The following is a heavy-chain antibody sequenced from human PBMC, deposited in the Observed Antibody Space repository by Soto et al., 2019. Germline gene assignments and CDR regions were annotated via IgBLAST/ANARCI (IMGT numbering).Heavy chain of an antibody. CDR2: ISYDGSNK. Sequence: PGGSLRLSCAASGFTFSSYGMHWVRQAPGKGLEWVAVISYDGSNKYYADSVKGRFTISRDNSKNTLYLQMNSLRADDTAVYYCAKDQYSSGWYGDYFDYWGQGTLVTVSS. V-gene: IGHV3-30*18. CDR1: GFTFSSYG. D-gene: IGHD6-19*01. CDR3: AKDQYSSGWYGDYFDY. J-gene: IGHJ4*02.